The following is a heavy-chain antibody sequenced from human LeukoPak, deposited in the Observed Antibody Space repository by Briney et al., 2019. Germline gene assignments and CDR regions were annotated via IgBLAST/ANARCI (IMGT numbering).Heavy chain of an antibody. CDR2: INHSGST. CDR3: ARGDGDYVDY. Sequence: SETLSVTCAVYGGSFSGYYWCWIRQPPGKRLGWIGEINHSGSTNYNPSLKSRVTISVDTSKNQLSLKLSSVTAADTAVYYCARGDGDYVDYWGQGTLVTVSS. CDR1: GGSFSGYY. D-gene: IGHD4-17*01. J-gene: IGHJ4*02. V-gene: IGHV4-34*01.